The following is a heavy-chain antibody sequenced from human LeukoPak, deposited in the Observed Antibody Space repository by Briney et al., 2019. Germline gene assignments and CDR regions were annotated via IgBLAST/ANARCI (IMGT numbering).Heavy chain of an antibody. CDR3: ARPRGDSTGYYDAFHI. CDR1: GHSFTSYW. D-gene: IGHD3-22*01. J-gene: IGHJ3*02. V-gene: IGHV5-51*01. Sequence: GESLKISCKGSGHSFTSYWIAWVRQVPGKGLEWMGITYPGDSDTRYSPSFEGQVTISADKSISTAYLQWSSLKASDTAMYYCARPRGDSTGYYDAFHIWGQGTMVTVSS. CDR2: TYPGDSDT.